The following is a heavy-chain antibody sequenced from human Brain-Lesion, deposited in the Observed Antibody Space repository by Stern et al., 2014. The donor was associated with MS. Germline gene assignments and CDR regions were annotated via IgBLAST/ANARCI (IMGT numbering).Heavy chain of an antibody. Sequence: QVQLQESGPGLMKPSQTLALTCAISGDSVSSNSAAWNWIRQSPSRGLEVLGRTYYRSKWYYQYAESVKSRITINADTSTNQFSLQLNSVTPEDTAVYLCAKGYNWFDSWGQGTVVTVS. V-gene: IGHV6-1*01. J-gene: IGHJ5*01. CDR1: GDSVSSNSAA. CDR2: TYYRSKWYY. CDR3: AKGYNWFDS.